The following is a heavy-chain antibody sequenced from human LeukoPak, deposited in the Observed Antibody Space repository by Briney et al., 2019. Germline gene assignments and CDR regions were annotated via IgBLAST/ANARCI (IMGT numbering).Heavy chain of an antibody. J-gene: IGHJ6*03. V-gene: IGHV1-69*13. CDR3: ARAMGEQDCSSTSCYTYYYYYMDV. Sequence: ASVKVSCKASGGTFSSYTISWVRQAPGQGLEWMGGIIPIFGTANYAQKFQGRVTITADESTSTAYMELSSLRSEDTAVYYCARAMGEQDCSSTSCYTYYYYYMDVWGKGTTVTVSS. D-gene: IGHD2-2*02. CDR2: IIPIFGTA. CDR1: GGTFSSYT.